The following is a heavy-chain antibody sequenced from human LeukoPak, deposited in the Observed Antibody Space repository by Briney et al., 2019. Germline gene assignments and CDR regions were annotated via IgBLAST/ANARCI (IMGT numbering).Heavy chain of an antibody. CDR1: GYTFTGYY. V-gene: IGHV1-2*06. D-gene: IGHD5-12*01. Sequence: ASVKVSCKASGYTFTGYYMHWVRQAPGQGLEWMGRINPNSGGTNYAQKFQGRVTMTRDTSISTAYMELSRLRSDDTAVYYCASDVDIVATNGGTDYCYMDVWGKGTTVTVSS. CDR3: ASDVDIVATNGGTDYCYMDV. CDR2: INPNSGGT. J-gene: IGHJ6*03.